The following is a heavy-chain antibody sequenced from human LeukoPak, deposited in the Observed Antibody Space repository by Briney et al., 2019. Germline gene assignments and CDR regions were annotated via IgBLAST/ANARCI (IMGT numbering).Heavy chain of an antibody. Sequence: GGSLSLSCAASGFTFSSYIIYWVRQAPGKGLEWVSSISSSSSYIYYADSVKGRFTISRDNAKNSLYLQMNSLRAEDTAVYYCARDRALSSSWYSSYYYYGMDVWGQGTTVTVSS. J-gene: IGHJ6*02. CDR3: ARDRALSSSWYSSYYYYGMDV. CDR1: GFTFSSYI. D-gene: IGHD6-13*01. V-gene: IGHV3-21*01. CDR2: ISSSSSYI.